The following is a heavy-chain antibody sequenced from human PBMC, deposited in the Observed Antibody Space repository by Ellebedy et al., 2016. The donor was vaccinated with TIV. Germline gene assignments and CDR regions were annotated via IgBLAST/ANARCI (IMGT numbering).Heavy chain of an antibody. CDR3: GRNGALAGDGEVDV. CDR1: GDSVSSNRAA. J-gene: IGHJ6*02. Sequence: SQTLSLTCAISGDSVSSNRAAWNWLRQSPSRGLEWLGRTYYRSKWYNDYAVSVKGRITVNPDTSKNQFSLQLNSVTPEDTAVYYCGRNGALAGDGEVDVWGQGTTVTVSS. D-gene: IGHD3-10*01. V-gene: IGHV6-1*01. CDR2: TYYRSKWYN.